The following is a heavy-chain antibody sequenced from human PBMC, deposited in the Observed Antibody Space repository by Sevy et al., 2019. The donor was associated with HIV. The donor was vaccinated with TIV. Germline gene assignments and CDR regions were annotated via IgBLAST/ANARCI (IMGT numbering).Heavy chain of an antibody. CDR2: INSDSGVT. D-gene: IGHD4-17*01. Sequence: ASVKVACKASGYIVTDYYIHWVRQAPGQGLEWMAWINSDSGVTNYAQKFQGEVTVTRDTSLSKAYLELTRLKSNDTAIYYCARLTTQPTSDLYGMDVWGQGTTVTVSS. V-gene: IGHV1-2*02. CDR1: GYIVTDYY. CDR3: ARLTTQPTSDLYGMDV. J-gene: IGHJ6*02.